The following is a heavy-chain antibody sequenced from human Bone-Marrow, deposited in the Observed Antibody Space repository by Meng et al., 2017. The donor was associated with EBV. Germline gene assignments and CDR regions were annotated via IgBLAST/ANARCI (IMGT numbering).Heavy chain of an antibody. V-gene: IGHV3-21*02. CDR3: VTDDSSGHYPV. CDR1: GFTFNSYS. D-gene: IGHD3-22*01. Sequence: VQLVQSVGGLVKPGGSLRLSCAASGFTFNSYSANWVRQAPGKGPEWVSSISSSSAYIYYADSVKGRFTISRDNAKNSLYLQMNSLRAEDTAVYYCVTDDSSGHYPVWGQGALVTVSS. CDR2: ISSSSAYI. J-gene: IGHJ4*02.